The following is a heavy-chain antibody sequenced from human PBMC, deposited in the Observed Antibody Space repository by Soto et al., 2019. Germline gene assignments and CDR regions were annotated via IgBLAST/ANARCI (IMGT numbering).Heavy chain of an antibody. CDR1: GFTFTSSA. CDR3: AINLEQQLPKHYYYYGMDV. Sequence: GASVKVSCKASGFTFTSSAVQWVRQARGQRLEWIGWIVVGSGNTNYAQKFQERVTIARDMSTSTAYMELSSLRSEDTTKYYCAINLEQQLPKHYYYYGMDVWGQGTTVTVSS. D-gene: IGHD6-13*01. J-gene: IGHJ6*02. V-gene: IGHV1-58*01. CDR2: IVVGSGNT.